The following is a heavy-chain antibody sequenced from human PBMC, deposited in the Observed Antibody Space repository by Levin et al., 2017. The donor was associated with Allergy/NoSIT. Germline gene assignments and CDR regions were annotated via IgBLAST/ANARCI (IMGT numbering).Heavy chain of an antibody. CDR1: GGSVFSGSYY. CDR2: VCYSGST. D-gene: IGHD3-10*01. Sequence: SETLSLTCTVSGGSVFSGSYYWSWIRQPPGKGLEYIGYVCYSGSTNYNPSLKIRVTISMHTSKNQLSLKLSSVSAADTAVYYCARGLIITQGGSNYYCCVDVWGQGTPVTVSS. CDR3: ARGLIITQGGSNYYCCVDV. V-gene: IGHV4-61*01. J-gene: IGHJ6*02.